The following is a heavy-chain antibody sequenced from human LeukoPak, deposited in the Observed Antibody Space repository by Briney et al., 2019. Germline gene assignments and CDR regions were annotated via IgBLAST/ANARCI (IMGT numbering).Heavy chain of an antibody. V-gene: IGHV3-9*01. CDR3: TRAVGTTSYFDY. CDR2: ISWNSGSI. Sequence: GRSLRLSCAASGFTFDDYAMHWVRQAPGKGLEWVSGISWNSGSIGYADSVKGRFTISRDNSKNTLSLQMNSLRPEDTAVYYCTRAVGTTSYFDYWGQGTLVTVSS. J-gene: IGHJ4*02. CDR1: GFTFDDYA. D-gene: IGHD1-26*01.